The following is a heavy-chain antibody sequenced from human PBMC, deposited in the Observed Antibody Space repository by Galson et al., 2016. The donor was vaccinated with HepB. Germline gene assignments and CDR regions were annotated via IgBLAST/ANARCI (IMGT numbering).Heavy chain of an antibody. CDR3: ARGPGYNYGYDAFDL. CDR2: IYHGGTT. J-gene: IGHJ3*01. Sequence: SLRLSCAASGFSVSDNYMSWVRQAPGKGLEWVSVIYHGGTTFYAASVKGRFTISRDISKNTLLLQMNTLRGDDTAVYFCARGPGYNYGYDAFDLWGQGTKVTVS. CDR1: GFSVSDNY. D-gene: IGHD5-18*01. V-gene: IGHV3-66*01.